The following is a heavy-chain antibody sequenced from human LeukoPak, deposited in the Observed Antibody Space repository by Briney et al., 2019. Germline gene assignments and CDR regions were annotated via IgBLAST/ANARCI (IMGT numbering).Heavy chain of an antibody. Sequence: GGSLRLSCAASGFTFGSYAMHWVRQAPGKGLEWVAVISYDGSNKYYADSVKGRFTISRDNAKNSLYLQMNSLRAEDTAVYYCARVRGIAVAGTLGYWGQGTLVTVPS. CDR1: GFTFGSYA. V-gene: IGHV3-30-3*01. CDR3: ARVRGIAVAGTLGY. CDR2: ISYDGSNK. D-gene: IGHD6-19*01. J-gene: IGHJ4*02.